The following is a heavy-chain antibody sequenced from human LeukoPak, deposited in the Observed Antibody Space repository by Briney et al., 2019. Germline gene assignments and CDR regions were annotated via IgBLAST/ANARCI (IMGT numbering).Heavy chain of an antibody. CDR1: GGAISSRSYY. D-gene: IGHD3-10*02. Sequence: PSETLCLTCAVSGGAISSRSYYWGWLRQPPGKGLEWIASIFYSGSTYHNPSLKSRVTISVDTSKSQYSLKLSSVTAADPAVYFCARHPLKAYVSVWFDPWGQGTLVTVSS. CDR2: IFYSGST. J-gene: IGHJ5*02. CDR3: ARHPLKAYVSVWFDP. V-gene: IGHV4-39*01.